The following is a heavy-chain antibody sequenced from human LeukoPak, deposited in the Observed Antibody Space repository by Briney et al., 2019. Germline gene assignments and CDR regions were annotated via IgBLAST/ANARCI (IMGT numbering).Heavy chain of an antibody. Sequence: PSETLSLTCAVYGGSFSGYYWSWIRQPPGKGLEWIGEINHSGSTNYNPSLKSRVTISVDTSKNQFSLKLSSVTAADTAVYYCARTLSEYSSSSLGYWGQGTLVTVSS. J-gene: IGHJ4*02. CDR1: GGSFSGYY. D-gene: IGHD6-6*01. CDR2: INHSGST. V-gene: IGHV4-34*01. CDR3: ARTLSEYSSSSLGY.